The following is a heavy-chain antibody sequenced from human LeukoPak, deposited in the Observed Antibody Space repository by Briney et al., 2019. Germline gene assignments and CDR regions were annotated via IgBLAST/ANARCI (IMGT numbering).Heavy chain of an antibody. CDR2: ISAYNGNT. CDR3: ASSLVVGATNDAFDI. J-gene: IGHJ3*02. Sequence: ASVKVSCKASGYTFTSYGISWVRQAPGQGLEWMGWISAYNGNTNYAQKLQGRVTMITDTSTSTAYMELRSLRSDDTAVYYCASSLVVGATNDAFDIWGQGTMVTVSS. V-gene: IGHV1-18*01. CDR1: GYTFTSYG. D-gene: IGHD1-26*01.